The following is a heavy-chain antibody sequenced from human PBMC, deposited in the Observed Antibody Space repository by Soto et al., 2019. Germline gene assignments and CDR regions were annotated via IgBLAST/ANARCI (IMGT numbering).Heavy chain of an antibody. V-gene: IGHV3-23*01. CDR3: AKPVTGWYVWDY. D-gene: IGHD6-19*01. CDR2: IISDGGGT. Sequence: GGSLRLSCTASGFTFSSDWMHWVRQAPGKGLEWVSGIISDGGGTYYADSVKGRFTISRDDSQNTLYLQMNSLRADDTAVYYCAKPVTGWYVWDYWGRGTLVTGSS. J-gene: IGHJ4*02. CDR1: GFTFSSDW.